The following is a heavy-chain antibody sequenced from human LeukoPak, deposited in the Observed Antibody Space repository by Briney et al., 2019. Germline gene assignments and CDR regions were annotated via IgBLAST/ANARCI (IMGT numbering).Heavy chain of an antibody. V-gene: IGHV3-48*03. D-gene: IGHD1-26*01. CDR1: GFTFSGYE. J-gene: IGHJ4*02. CDR3: AREVGATEDY. Sequence: GGSLRLSCAASGFTFSGYEMNWVRQAPGKGLEWVSYISSSGSTIYYADSVKGRFTISRDNAKNSLYLQMNSLRAEDTAVYYCAREVGATEDYWGQGTLVTVSS. CDR2: ISSSGSTI.